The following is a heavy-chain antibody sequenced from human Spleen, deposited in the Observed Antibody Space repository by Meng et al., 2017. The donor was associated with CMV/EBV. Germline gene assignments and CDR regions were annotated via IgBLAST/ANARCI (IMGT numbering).Heavy chain of an antibody. CDR3: ARDESGGYYDF. CDR2: ISYDGSNK. V-gene: IGHV3-30-3*01. CDR1: GFTFSSYA. J-gene: IGHJ4*02. D-gene: IGHD3-22*01. Sequence: GESLKISCVASGFTFSSYAMHWVRQAPGKGLEWVAVISYDGSNKYYADSVKGRFTISRDNSKSTLYLQMNSLRAEDTAVYYCARDESGGYYDFWGQGTLVTVSS.